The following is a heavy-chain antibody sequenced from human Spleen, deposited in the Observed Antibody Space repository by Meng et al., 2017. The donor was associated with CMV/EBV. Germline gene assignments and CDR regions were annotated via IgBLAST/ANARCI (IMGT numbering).Heavy chain of an antibody. CDR3: AGELVAGY. V-gene: IGHV3-74*01. J-gene: IGHJ4*02. CDR2: ISGSGGST. Sequence: ISGSGGSTDYADSVQGRFTISRDNAKNTLYLQMNSLRAEDTAVYYCAGELVAGYWGQGTLVTVSS. D-gene: IGHD2-15*01.